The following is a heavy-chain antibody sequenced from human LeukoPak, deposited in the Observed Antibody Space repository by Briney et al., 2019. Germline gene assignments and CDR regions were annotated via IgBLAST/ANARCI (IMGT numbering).Heavy chain of an antibody. CDR1: GFTFNNYA. V-gene: IGHV3-23*01. CDR3: TRDGAFDY. CDR2: ITDSGGST. D-gene: IGHD3-10*01. Sequence: GGSLRLSCAASGFTFNNYAMNWVRQAPGKGLEWVSGITDSGGSTYYADSVKGRFTISRDNAKNTVDLQMNSLRAEDTAVYYCTRDGAFDYWGQGTLVTVSS. J-gene: IGHJ4*02.